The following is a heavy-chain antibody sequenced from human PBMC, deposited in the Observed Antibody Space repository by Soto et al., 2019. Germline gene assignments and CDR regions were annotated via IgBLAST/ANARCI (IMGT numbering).Heavy chain of an antibody. D-gene: IGHD6-6*01. CDR2: ISSSSSYI. Sequence: GGSLRLSCAASGFTFSDYYMSWIRQAPGKGLEWVSSISSSSSYIYYADSVKGRFTISRDNAKNSLYLQMNSLRAEDTAVYYCAREKAARPGVYYSMDVWGQGTTVTVSS. V-gene: IGHV3-11*06. J-gene: IGHJ6*02. CDR3: AREKAARPGVYYSMDV. CDR1: GFTFSDYY.